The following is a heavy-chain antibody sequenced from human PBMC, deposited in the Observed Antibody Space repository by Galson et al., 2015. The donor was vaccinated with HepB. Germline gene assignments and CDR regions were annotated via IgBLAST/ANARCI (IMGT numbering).Heavy chain of an antibody. V-gene: IGHV3-23*01. CDR2: ISGSGGST. CDR3: AKAYSSSWYDGNWFDP. Sequence: SLRLSCAASGFTFSSYAMSWVRQAPGKGLEWVSAISGSGGSTYYADSVKGRFTISRDNSKNTLYLQMNSLRAEDTAVYYCAKAYSSSWYDGNWFDPWGQGTLVTVSS. J-gene: IGHJ5*02. CDR1: GFTFSSYA. D-gene: IGHD6-13*01.